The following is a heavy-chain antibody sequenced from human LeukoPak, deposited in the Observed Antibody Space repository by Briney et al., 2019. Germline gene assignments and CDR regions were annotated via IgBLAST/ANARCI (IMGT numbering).Heavy chain of an antibody. CDR2: INPNSGGT. CDR1: GYTFTGYY. CDR3: ARGSPITMVRGVRVFDNWFDP. V-gene: IGHV1-2*02. J-gene: IGHJ5*02. D-gene: IGHD3-10*01. Sequence: ASVKVSCKASGYTFTGYYVHWVRQAPGQGLEWMGWINPNSGGTNYAQKFQGRVTMTRDTSISTAYMELSRLRSDDTAVYYCARGSPITMVRGVRVFDNWFDPWGQGTLVTVSS.